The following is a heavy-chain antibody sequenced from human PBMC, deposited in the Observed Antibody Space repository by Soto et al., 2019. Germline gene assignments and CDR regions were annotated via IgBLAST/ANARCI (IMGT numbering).Heavy chain of an antibody. D-gene: IGHD3-3*01. V-gene: IGHV1-69*02. J-gene: IGHJ4*02. CDR2: IIPILGIA. Sequence: QVQLVQSGAEVKKPGSSVKVSCKASGGTFSSYTISWVRQAPGQGLEWMGRIIPILGIANYAQKFQGRVTVTADKSTSTAYMELSSLRSEDTAVYYCALTLYESQFDYWGQGTLVTVSS. CDR3: ALTLYESQFDY. CDR1: GGTFSSYT.